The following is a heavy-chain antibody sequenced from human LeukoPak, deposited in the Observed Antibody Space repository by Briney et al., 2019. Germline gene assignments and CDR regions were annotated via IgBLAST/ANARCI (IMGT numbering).Heavy chain of an antibody. V-gene: IGHV3-66*01. CDR2: IYSGGST. CDR3: ARFWRELAAGTGTYNWFDP. J-gene: IGHJ5*02. CDR1: GFTFSSYW. D-gene: IGHD6-13*01. Sequence: GGSLRLSCAASGFTFSSYWMHWVRQAPGKGLEWVSVIYSGGSTYYADSVKGRFTISRDNSKNTLYLQMNSLRAEDTAVYYCARFWRELAAGTGTYNWFDPWGQGTLVTVSS.